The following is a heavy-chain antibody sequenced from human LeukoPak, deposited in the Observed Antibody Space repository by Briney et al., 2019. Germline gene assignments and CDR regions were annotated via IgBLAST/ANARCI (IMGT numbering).Heavy chain of an antibody. CDR1: GFTFSSYA. Sequence: GGSLRLSCAASGFTFSSYAMNWVRQAPGKGLEWVSTINNSGGSIYYADSVKGRFTISKDNTKNTLYLQMNSLRAEDTAVYYCAKSGYCSGGSCYSEKRWLDYWGQGNLVTVSS. J-gene: IGHJ4*02. CDR2: INNSGGSI. D-gene: IGHD2-15*01. V-gene: IGHV3-23*01. CDR3: AKSGYCSGGSCYSEKRWLDY.